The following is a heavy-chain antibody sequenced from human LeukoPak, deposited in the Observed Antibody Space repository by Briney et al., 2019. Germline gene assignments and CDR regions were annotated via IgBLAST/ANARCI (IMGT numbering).Heavy chain of an antibody. D-gene: IGHD2-15*01. CDR3: ARDRSEVVVAATSYNWFDP. V-gene: IGHV3-7*01. Sequence: GGSLRLSCAASGFTFSSYWMSWVRQAPGKGLEWVANIKQDGSEKYYVDSVKGRFTISRDNAENSLYLQMNSLRAEDTAVYYCARDRSEVVVAATSYNWFDPWGQGTLVTVSS. CDR1: GFTFSSYW. J-gene: IGHJ5*02. CDR2: IKQDGSEK.